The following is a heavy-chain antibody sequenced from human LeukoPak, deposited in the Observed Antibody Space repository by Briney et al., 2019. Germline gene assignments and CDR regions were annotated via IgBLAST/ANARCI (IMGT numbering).Heavy chain of an antibody. CDR3: AGGYGDYSPPYYYSGMDV. D-gene: IGHD4-17*01. CDR1: GGTFSGYA. CDR2: SIPILGIA. V-gene: IGHV1-69*04. Sequence: REASVKVSCKASGGTFSGYAISGVRQAAGQGLEWMGRSIPILGIANYAQKFQGRVPITADKSTSTAYMELSSLRSEDTAVYYCAGGYGDYSPPYYYSGMDVWGQGPTVTVSS. J-gene: IGHJ6*02.